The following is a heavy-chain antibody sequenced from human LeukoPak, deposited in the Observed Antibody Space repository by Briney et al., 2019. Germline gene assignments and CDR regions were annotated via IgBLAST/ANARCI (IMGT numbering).Heavy chain of an antibody. J-gene: IGHJ4*02. D-gene: IGHD4-23*01. CDR3: STTVVTPHYFDY. CDR2: IYSGGGT. Sequence: PARSLSLSCAASGLTVSSNYTSWVRQAPGKGLEWGSVIYSGGGTYYADSVKGRFIISRDNSQNTLFLQMKSLGAEDTAVYYCSTTVVTPHYFDYWGQGTLVTGSS. V-gene: IGHV3-53*01. CDR1: GLTVSSNY.